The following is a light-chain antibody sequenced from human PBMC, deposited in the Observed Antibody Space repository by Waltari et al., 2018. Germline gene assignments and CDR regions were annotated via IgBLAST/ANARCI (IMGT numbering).Light chain of an antibody. CDR2: AAS. V-gene: IGKV1-9*01. Sequence: IKLTQSPSSLSASVGDRVTITCRASQGISNYLARYQQKPGKAPKLLIYAASTLQSGVPSRFSGSGSGTDFTLTISSLQPEDFATYYCQQLNSYQWTFGQGTKVEIK. CDR3: QQLNSYQWT. CDR1: QGISNY. J-gene: IGKJ1*01.